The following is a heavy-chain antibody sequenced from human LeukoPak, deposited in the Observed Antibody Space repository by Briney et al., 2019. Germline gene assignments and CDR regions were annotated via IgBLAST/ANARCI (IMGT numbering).Heavy chain of an antibody. CDR2: IYYSGST. J-gene: IGHJ4*02. CDR1: GGSISSYY. CDR3: ARAVGASEGFDY. Sequence: SETLSLTCTVSGGSISSYYWSWIRQPPGKGLEWIGYIYYSGSTNYNPSLKSRVTISVDTSKNQFSLKLSSVTAADTAVYYCARAVGASEGFDYWGQGTLVTVSS. D-gene: IGHD1-26*01. V-gene: IGHV4-59*01.